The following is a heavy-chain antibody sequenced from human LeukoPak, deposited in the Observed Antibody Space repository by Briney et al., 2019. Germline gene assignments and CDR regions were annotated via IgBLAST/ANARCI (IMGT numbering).Heavy chain of an antibody. Sequence: SETLSLTCTVSGGSISSYYWSWIRQPAGKGLEWIGRIYTSGSTNYNPSLKSRVTMSVDTSKNQFSLKLSSVTAADTAVYYCAREGGLVGYCSSTSCRIPFDYWGQGTLVTVS. CDR1: GGSISSYY. J-gene: IGHJ4*02. CDR2: IYTSGST. V-gene: IGHV4-4*07. CDR3: AREGGLVGYCSSTSCRIPFDY. D-gene: IGHD2-2*01.